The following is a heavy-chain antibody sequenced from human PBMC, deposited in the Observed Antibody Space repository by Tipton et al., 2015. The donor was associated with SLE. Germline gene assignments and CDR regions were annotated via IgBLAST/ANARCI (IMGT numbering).Heavy chain of an antibody. V-gene: IGHV5-51*03. J-gene: IGHJ4*02. CDR1: GYSFTSYW. CDR3: ARLPTYYDFWSGYGGYFDY. D-gene: IGHD3-3*01. CDR2: IYPGDSDT. Sequence: QLVQSGAEVKKPGESLKISCKGSGYSFTSYWIGWVRQMPGKGLEWMGIIYPGDSDTRYSPSFQGQVTISADKSIITAYLQWSSLKASDTAMYNCARLPTYYDFWSGYGGYFDYWGQGTLVTVSS.